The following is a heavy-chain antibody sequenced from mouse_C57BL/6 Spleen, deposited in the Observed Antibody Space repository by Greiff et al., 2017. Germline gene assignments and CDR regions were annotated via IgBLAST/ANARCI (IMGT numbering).Heavy chain of an antibody. D-gene: IGHD1-1*01. CDR2: IDPSDSYT. CDR3: AREDGSRDY. V-gene: IGHV1-50*01. CDR1: GYTFTSYW. Sequence: VKLQQPGAELVKPGASVKLSCKASGYTFTSYWMQWVKQRPGQGLEWIGEIDPSDSYTNYNQKFKGKATLTVDTSSSTAYMQLSSLTSEDSAVYYCAREDGSRDYWGQGTTLTVSS. J-gene: IGHJ2*01.